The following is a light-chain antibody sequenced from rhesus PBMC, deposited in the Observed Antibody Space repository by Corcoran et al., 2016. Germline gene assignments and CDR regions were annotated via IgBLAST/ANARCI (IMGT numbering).Light chain of an antibody. Sequence: DIQMTQSPSSLSASVGDTVTITCRASQDISSFLDWFQQKPGKAPKLLIYAATTLQSGVPSRFSGRGSGTDFTLTISSLQPEDFATYYCQQYKSYPLTFGGGTKVEIK. CDR2: AAT. CDR3: QQYKSYPLT. CDR1: QDISSF. V-gene: IGKV1-28*02. J-gene: IGKJ4*01.